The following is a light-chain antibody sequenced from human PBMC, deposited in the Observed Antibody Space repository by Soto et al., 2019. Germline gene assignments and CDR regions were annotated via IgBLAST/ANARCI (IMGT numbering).Light chain of an antibody. CDR3: KSYAGSNTYV. CDR2: EVV. Sequence: QSALTQSPSASGSPGQSVTISCTGTKNDIGVYDFVSWYQHHPGKAPRLIIYEVVQRPSGVPDRFSGSKSGNTASLTVSGLQAADGADYFCKSYAGSNTYVFGSGTKVTVL. V-gene: IGLV2-8*01. CDR1: KNDIGVYDF. J-gene: IGLJ1*01.